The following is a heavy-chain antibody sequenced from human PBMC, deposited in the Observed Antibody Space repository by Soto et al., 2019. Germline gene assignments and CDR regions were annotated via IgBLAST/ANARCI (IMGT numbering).Heavy chain of an antibody. CDR3: ARDMYYYGSGSYYWAFDI. V-gene: IGHV4-59*01. CDR2: IYYSGST. CDR1: GGSISSYY. J-gene: IGHJ3*02. D-gene: IGHD3-10*01. Sequence: SETLSLTCTVSGGSISSYYWSWIRQPPGKGLEWIGYIYYSGSTNYNPSLKSRVTISVDTSKNQFPLKLSSVTAADTAVYYCARDMYYYGSGSYYWAFDIWGKGTMVTVSS.